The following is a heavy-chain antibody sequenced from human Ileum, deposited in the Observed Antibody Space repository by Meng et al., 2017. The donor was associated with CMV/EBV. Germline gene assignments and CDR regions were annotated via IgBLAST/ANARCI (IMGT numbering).Heavy chain of an antibody. CDR2: SNGGNNNT. V-gene: IGHV1-3*02. D-gene: IGHD4-17*01. J-gene: IGHJ4*02. CDR1: GYTFSKYA. Sequence: VHLVQSGAGVKKPGASVKVSCKASGYTFSKYAMHWVRQAPGQRLEWMGWSNGGNNNTKYSQELQGRVTITRETSATTAYMELSSLRSEDMAVYYCARARDYGPIDYWGQGTLVTVSS. CDR3: ARARDYGPIDY.